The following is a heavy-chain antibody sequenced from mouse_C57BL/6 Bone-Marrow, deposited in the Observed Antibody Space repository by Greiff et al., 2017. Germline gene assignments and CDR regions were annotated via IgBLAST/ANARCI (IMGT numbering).Heavy chain of an antibody. V-gene: IGHV5-17*01. CDR2: ISSGSSTI. J-gene: IGHJ3*01. CDR3: ASTPWFAY. Sequence: EVKVVESGGGLVKPGGSLKLSCAASGFTFSDSGMHWVRQAPETGLEWVAYISSGSSTIYYADTVKGRFTLSRDNAKNTLFLQMTSLRSEDTAMYYCASTPWFAYWGKETLVTVSA. CDR1: GFTFSDSG.